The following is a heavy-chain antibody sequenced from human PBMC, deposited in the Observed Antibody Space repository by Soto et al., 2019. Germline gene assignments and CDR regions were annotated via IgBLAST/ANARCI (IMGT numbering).Heavy chain of an antibody. V-gene: IGHV3-33*01. CDR3: ARSLYSTSVTYYFDY. CDR2: VWYDGSKA. Sequence: GGSLRLSCAASGFTFSSFGMHWVRQAPGKGLEWVAVVWYDGSKAYYADSVKGRFTISRDNSKDTLYLQMNSLRAEDTAVYYCARSLYSTSVTYYFDYWGQGTLVTVSS. J-gene: IGHJ4*02. D-gene: IGHD2-2*01. CDR1: GFTFSSFG.